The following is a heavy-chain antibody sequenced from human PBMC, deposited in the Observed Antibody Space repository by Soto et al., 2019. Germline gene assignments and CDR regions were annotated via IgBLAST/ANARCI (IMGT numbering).Heavy chain of an antibody. CDR1: GFTFSSYA. V-gene: IGHV3-23*01. CDR2: ISGSDSST. Sequence: EVQLLESGGGLVQPGGSLRLSCAASGFTFSSYAMSWVRQAPGKGLEWVSVISGSDSSTYYADSVKGRFTISRDNSKNTLYVQMNSLRAEDTAVYYCAKAISGYNAPLDHWGQGTRVTVSS. CDR3: AKAISGYNAPLDH. D-gene: IGHD5-12*01. J-gene: IGHJ4*02.